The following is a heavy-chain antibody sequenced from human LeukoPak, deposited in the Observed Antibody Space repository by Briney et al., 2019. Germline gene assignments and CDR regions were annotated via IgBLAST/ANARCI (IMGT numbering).Heavy chain of an antibody. CDR3: ARGGYSGYDSRRNPERDYYYYYYMDV. Sequence: ASVKVSCKVSGYTLTELSMHWVRQAPGKGLEWMGGFDPEDGETIYAQKFQGRVTMTEDTSTDTAYMELSSLRSEDTAVYYCARGGYSGYDSRRNPERDYYYYYYMDVWGKGTTVTISS. V-gene: IGHV1-24*01. CDR2: FDPEDGET. CDR1: GYTLTELS. J-gene: IGHJ6*03. D-gene: IGHD5-12*01.